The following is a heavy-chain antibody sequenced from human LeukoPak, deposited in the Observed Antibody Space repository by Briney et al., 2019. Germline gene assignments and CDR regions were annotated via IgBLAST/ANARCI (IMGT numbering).Heavy chain of an antibody. J-gene: IGHJ4*02. CDR1: GFPFNSYG. V-gene: IGHV3-48*01. CDR3: ARARPGYYFDY. Sequence: PGGALELSCGASGFPFNSYGLNWGRQGPGKGLEGVSYISYSSGTIYYADSVKGRFTISRDNAKNSLYLQMNSLRAEDTAVYYCARARPGYYFDYWGQGTLVTVSS. D-gene: IGHD6-6*01. CDR2: ISYSSGTI.